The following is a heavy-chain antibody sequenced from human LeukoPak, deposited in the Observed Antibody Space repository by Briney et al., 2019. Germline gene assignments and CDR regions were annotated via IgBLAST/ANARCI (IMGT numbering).Heavy chain of an antibody. CDR1: GGSISSGGYY. CDR3: ATSIAARHNYFDY. Sequence: SETLSLTCTVSGGSISSGGYYWSWIRQPPGKGLEWIGYIYHSGSTYYNPSLKSRVTISVDRSKNQFSLELSSVTAADTAVYYCATSIAARHNYFDYWGQGTLVTVSS. J-gene: IGHJ4*02. CDR2: IYHSGST. V-gene: IGHV4-30-2*01. D-gene: IGHD6-6*01.